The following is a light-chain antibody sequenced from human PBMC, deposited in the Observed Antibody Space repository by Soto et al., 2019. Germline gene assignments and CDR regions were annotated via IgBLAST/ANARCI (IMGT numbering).Light chain of an antibody. CDR1: SSDVGGYNY. V-gene: IGLV2-14*01. CDR2: EVS. Sequence: QSALTQPASVSGSPGQSITISCTVTSSDVGGYNYVSWYQQHPGKAPKLMIYEVSNRPSGVSNRFSGSKSGNTASPTISGLQAEDEADYYCSSYTSSSTYVFGTGTKVTV. CDR3: SSYTSSSTYV. J-gene: IGLJ1*01.